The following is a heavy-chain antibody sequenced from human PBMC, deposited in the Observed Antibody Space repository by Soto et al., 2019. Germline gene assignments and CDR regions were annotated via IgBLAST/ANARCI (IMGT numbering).Heavy chain of an antibody. D-gene: IGHD3-10*01. J-gene: IGHJ6*01. Sequence: GXSVKVSFKASGYTFTSYTMHLLRQSPGQRLEWTGWINAGNGNTKYSQKFQGRLTITKDTSKNQVVLTMTNTDPVDTATYYCAHIGYYYYGMDVWGQGTTVTVSS. CDR1: GYTFTSYT. CDR2: INAGNGNT. CDR3: AHIGYYYYGMDV. V-gene: IGHV1-3*01.